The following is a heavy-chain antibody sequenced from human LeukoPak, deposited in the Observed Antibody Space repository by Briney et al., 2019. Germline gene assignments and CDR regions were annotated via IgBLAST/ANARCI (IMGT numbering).Heavy chain of an antibody. J-gene: IGHJ5*02. CDR1: GFTFSSYA. Sequence: GGSLRLSCAASGFTFSSYAMNWVRQAPGKGLEWVSGIRSSGDDAYYADSVKGRFTISRDNSKKTPYLQMNSLRAEDTAVYYCAKDRVAIFGVVTTHWFDPWDQGALVTVSS. CDR3: AKDRVAIFGVVTTHWFDP. V-gene: IGHV3-23*01. CDR2: IRSSGDDA. D-gene: IGHD3-3*01.